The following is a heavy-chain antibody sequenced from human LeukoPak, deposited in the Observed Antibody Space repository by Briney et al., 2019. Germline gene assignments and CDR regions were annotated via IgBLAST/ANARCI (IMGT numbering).Heavy chain of an antibody. Sequence: GGSLRLSCAASGFTFSSYAMSWVRQAPGKGLEWVSAISGSGGSTYYADSVKGRFTISRDNSKNTLYLQMNSLRAEDTAVYYCAKASSLLWFGESPADYWGRGTLVTVSS. CDR1: GFTFSSYA. CDR3: AKASSLLWFGESPADY. V-gene: IGHV3-23*01. D-gene: IGHD3-10*01. J-gene: IGHJ4*02. CDR2: ISGSGGST.